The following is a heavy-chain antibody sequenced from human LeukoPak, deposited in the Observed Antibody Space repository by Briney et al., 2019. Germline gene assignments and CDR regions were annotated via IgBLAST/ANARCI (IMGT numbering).Heavy chain of an antibody. CDR3: ARGDYYDSSGPRAD. V-gene: IGHV4-34*01. CDR2: INHSGST. D-gene: IGHD3-22*01. Sequence: SETLSLTCAVYGGSFSGYYWSWIRQPPGKGLEWIGEINHSGSTNYNPSLKSRVTISVDTSKNQFSLKLSSVTAADTAVYYCARGDYYDSSGPRADWGQGTLVTVSS. CDR1: GGSFSGYY. J-gene: IGHJ4*02.